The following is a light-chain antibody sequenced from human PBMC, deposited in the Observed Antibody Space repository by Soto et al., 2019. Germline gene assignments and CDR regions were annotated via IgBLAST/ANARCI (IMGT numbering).Light chain of an antibody. J-gene: IGKJ4*01. CDR1: QSVSRY. CDR3: QQRRDWPST. Sequence: EIVLTQSPATLSLSPGERATLSCMASQSVSRYLAWYQQKPGQAPRLLIYDASNRATGIPARFSGCGSGTDFTLTISSLEPEDFAVYYCQQRRDWPSTFGGGTKVQIK. CDR2: DAS. V-gene: IGKV3-11*01.